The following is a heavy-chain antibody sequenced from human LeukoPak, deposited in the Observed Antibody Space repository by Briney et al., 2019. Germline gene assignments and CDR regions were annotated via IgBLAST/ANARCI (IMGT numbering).Heavy chain of an antibody. CDR3: ARDKRYCSSGRCWGVQFGP. Sequence: GGSLRLSCAASGLTGSTNYMSWVRQAPGKGPEWISIIYRSGDTYYADSVKGRFTISRDNSKNTLYLQMNRLRVEDTAVYYCARDKRYCSSGRCWGVQFGPWGQGTLVTVSS. J-gene: IGHJ5*02. V-gene: IGHV3-66*01. CDR1: GLTGSTNY. CDR2: IYRSGDT. D-gene: IGHD2-15*01.